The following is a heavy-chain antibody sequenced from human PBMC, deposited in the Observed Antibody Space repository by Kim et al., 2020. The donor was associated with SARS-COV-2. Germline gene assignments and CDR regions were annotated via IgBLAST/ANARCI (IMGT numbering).Heavy chain of an antibody. CDR3: ARALGDLPVYYSSGMDA. V-gene: IGHV3-21*05. CDR2: INSSSSHI. J-gene: IGHJ6*02. CDR1: GFTFNSYG. D-gene: IGHD3-16*01. Sequence: GGSLRLSCVASGFTFNSYGMNWVRQAPGKGLEWVSFINSSSSHIYYADSVKGRFTISRDSATNSVYLQMSSLRAEDTAVYYCARALGDLPVYYSSGMDAWRRRTTVSVS.